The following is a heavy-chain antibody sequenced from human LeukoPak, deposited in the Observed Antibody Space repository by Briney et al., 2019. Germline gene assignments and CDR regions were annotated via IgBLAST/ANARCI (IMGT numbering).Heavy chain of an antibody. V-gene: IGHV3-23*01. CDR2: ISGSGGST. CDR3: AKDPVTRTTFAGY. D-gene: IGHD1-7*01. Sequence: GGSLRLSCAASGFTFSTYAMSWVRQAPGKGLEWVSAISGSGGSTYYADSVKGRFTISRDNSKNTLHLQMNSLRAEDTAVYYCAKDPVTRTTFAGYWGQGTLVTVSS. J-gene: IGHJ4*02. CDR1: GFTFSTYA.